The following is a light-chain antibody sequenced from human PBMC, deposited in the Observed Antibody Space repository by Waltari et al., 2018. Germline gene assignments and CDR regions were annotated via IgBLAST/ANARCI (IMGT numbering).Light chain of an antibody. V-gene: IGKV1-39*01. J-gene: IGKJ1*01. CDR3: QQSYSTPPA. CDR2: AAS. CDR1: QSISSY. Sequence: DIQMTQSPSSLSASVGDRVTMTCRASQSISSYLNWYQQKPGKAPKLLIYAASSLQSGVPSRFSGSGYGTDFTLTISSLPPEDCATYYCQQSYSTPPAFGQGTKVEIK.